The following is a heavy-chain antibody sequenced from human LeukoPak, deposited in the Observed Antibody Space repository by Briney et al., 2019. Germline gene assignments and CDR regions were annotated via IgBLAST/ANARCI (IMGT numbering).Heavy chain of an antibody. J-gene: IGHJ6*04. CDR2: ISSTGNTV. CDR1: GFTFSSYE. CDR3: TKETPQMDV. Sequence: GGSLRLSCAASGFTFSSYEMNWVRQAPGQGLEWVAYISSTGNTVHYAGSVKGRFTISRDNAKNSLYLQMNRLRAEDAAVYYCTKETPQMDVWGKGTTVTVSS. V-gene: IGHV3-48*03. D-gene: IGHD2-15*01.